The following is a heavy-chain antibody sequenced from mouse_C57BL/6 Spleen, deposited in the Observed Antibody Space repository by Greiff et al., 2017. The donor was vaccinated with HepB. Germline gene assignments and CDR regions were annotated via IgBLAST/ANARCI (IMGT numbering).Heavy chain of an antibody. J-gene: IGHJ3*01. Sequence: EVKLVESGGGLVKPGGSLKLSCAASGFTFSSYAMSWVRQTPEKRLEWVATISDGGSYTYYPDNVKGRFTISRDNAKNNLYLQMSHLKSEDTAMYYCARVEEFAYWGQGTLVTVSA. V-gene: IGHV5-4*03. CDR3: ARVEEFAY. CDR2: ISDGGSYT. CDR1: GFTFSSYA.